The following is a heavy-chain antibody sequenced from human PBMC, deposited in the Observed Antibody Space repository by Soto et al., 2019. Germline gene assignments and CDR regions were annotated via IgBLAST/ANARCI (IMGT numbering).Heavy chain of an antibody. V-gene: IGHV4-59*01. CDR1: GGSISTYY. Sequence: SETLSLTCTVSGGSISTYYWSWIRQPPGKGLEWIGYVWRSGATNYNPSLKSRASISVDTSKNQFSLKLTSVTAADTAVYYCARDIAATGRVDNWFDPWGQGILVTVSS. CDR3: ARDIAATGRVDNWFDP. CDR2: VWRSGAT. J-gene: IGHJ5*02. D-gene: IGHD6-13*01.